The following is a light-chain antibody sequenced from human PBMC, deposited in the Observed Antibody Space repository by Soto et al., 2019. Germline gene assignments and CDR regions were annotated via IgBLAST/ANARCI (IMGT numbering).Light chain of an antibody. CDR3: QQYGRSPWT. CDR2: DAS. J-gene: IGKJ1*01. Sequence: EIVLTQSPATLSLSPGERATLSCRASQSVGSYLTWYQQKPGQAPRLLIFDASSRATGISDRFSGSGSGTDFTLTISRLEPEDFAVYYCQQYGRSPWTFGQGTKVEVK. CDR1: QSVGSY. V-gene: IGKV3-20*01.